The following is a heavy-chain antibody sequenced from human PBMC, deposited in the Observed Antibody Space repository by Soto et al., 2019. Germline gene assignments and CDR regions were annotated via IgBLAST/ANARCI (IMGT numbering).Heavy chain of an antibody. CDR2: INHSGSA. V-gene: IGHV4-34*01. Sequence: SETLSLTCDVYGGSFSDYIWTWIRQTPGKGQQWIGQINHSGSANYNPSLKSRVTISVHTSSSQFSLELSSVTAADTAVYYCARGLISGSHYSGGWYYFDSWGQGTQVTVPQ. CDR3: ARGLISGSHYSGGWYYFDS. J-gene: IGHJ4*02. D-gene: IGHD1-26*01. CDR1: GGSFSDYI.